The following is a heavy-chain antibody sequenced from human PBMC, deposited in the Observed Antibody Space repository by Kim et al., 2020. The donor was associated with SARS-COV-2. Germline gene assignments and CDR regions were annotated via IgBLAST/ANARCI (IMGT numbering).Heavy chain of an antibody. CDR2: IYYSGST. Sequence: SETLSLTCTVSGGSVSSGSYYWSWIRQPPGKGLEWIGYIYYSGSTNYNPSLKSRVTISVDTSKNQFSLKLSSVTAADTAVYYCARDLEVATIFNYGMDVWGQGTTVTVSS. CDR1: GGSVSSGSYY. CDR3: ARDLEVATIFNYGMDV. V-gene: IGHV4-61*01. D-gene: IGHD5-12*01. J-gene: IGHJ6*02.